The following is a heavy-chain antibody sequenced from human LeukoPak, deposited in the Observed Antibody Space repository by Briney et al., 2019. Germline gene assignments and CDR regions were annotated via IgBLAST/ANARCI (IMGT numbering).Heavy chain of an antibody. D-gene: IGHD3-3*01. CDR1: GYSLTSYA. CDR3: ARAVTIFGVVIMGYFDY. CDR2: INPNSGGT. V-gene: IGHV1-2*02. Sequence: ASVKVSCKASGYSLTSYALNWVRQAPGQGFEWMGWINPNSGGTNYAQKFQGRVTMTRDTSISTAYMELSRLRSDDTAVYYCARAVTIFGVVIMGYFDYWGQGTLVTVSS. J-gene: IGHJ4*02.